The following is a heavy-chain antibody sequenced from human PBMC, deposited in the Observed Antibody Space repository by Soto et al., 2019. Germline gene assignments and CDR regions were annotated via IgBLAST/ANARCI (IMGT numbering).Heavy chain of an antibody. Sequence: PGGSLRLSCSAAGFIFSESTIYWVRQIPGKGLEAISAVSTSGRSTYYADSVKDRFTISRDNSKNTLFLQMGSLRPEDTAIYYCVKQEHGLDGVAFDYWGQGTQVNVSS. D-gene: IGHD2-15*01. J-gene: IGHJ4*02. V-gene: IGHV3-64D*06. CDR2: VSTSGRST. CDR1: GFIFSEST. CDR3: VKQEHGLDGVAFDY.